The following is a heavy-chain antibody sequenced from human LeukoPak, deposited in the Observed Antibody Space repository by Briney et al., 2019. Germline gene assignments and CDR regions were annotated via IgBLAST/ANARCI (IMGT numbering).Heavy chain of an antibody. CDR3: VRGRVMRGTYYVAGQDALDV. Sequence: ASVKVSCKASGGTFSNYAINWVRQAPGQGLEWMGEIIPMFGVPNYAQKFQGRVTLTADESTSTAYMEVSSLRSEDTAVYYCVRGRVMRGTYYVAGQDALDVWGQGTMVTVSS. CDR1: GGTFSNYA. V-gene: IGHV1-69*13. J-gene: IGHJ3*01. CDR2: IIPMFGVP. D-gene: IGHD3-16*01.